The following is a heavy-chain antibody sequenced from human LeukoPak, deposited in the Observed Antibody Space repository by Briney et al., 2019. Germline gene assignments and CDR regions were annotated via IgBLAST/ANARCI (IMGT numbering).Heavy chain of an antibody. J-gene: IGHJ3*02. Sequence: TSETLSLTCTVSGGSISSSSYYWGWIRQPPGKGLEWIGSIYYSGSTYYNPSLKSRVTISVDTSKNQFSLKLSSVTAADTAVYYCARPGPLLWFGESTPTVHAFDIWGQGTMVTVSS. V-gene: IGHV4-39*01. D-gene: IGHD3-10*01. CDR2: IYYSGST. CDR3: ARPGPLLWFGESTPTVHAFDI. CDR1: GGSISSSSYY.